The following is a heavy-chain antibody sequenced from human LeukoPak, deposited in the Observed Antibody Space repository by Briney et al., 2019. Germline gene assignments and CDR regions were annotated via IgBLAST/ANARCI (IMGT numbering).Heavy chain of an antibody. CDR2: ISGSGGST. J-gene: IGHJ4*02. Sequence: PGGSLRLSCAASGFTFSSYAMSWVRQAPGKGLEWVSAISGSGGSTYYADSVKGRFTISRDNSKNTLCLQMNSLRAEDTAVYYCAKEGLPGPPSTGDWGYYFDYWGQGTLVTVSS. CDR3: AKEGLPGPPSTGDWGYYFDY. V-gene: IGHV3-23*01. CDR1: GFTFSSYA. D-gene: IGHD7-27*01.